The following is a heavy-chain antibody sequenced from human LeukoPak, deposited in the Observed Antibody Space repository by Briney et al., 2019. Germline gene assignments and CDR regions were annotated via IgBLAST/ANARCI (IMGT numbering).Heavy chain of an antibody. J-gene: IGHJ4*02. CDR1: GGSISSSSYY. CDR3: ARGVHSSSGLGY. CDR2: IYYSGST. V-gene: IGHV4-39*07. Sequence: SETLSVTCTVSGGSISSSSYYWGWIRQPPGKGLEWIGSIYYSGSTYYNPSLKSRVTISVDTSKNQFSLKLSSVTAADTAVYYCARGVHSSSGLGYWGQGTLVTVSS. D-gene: IGHD6-6*01.